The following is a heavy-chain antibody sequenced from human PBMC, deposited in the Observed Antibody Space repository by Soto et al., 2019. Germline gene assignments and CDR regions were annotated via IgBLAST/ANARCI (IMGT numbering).Heavy chain of an antibody. V-gene: IGHV3-23*01. D-gene: IGHD3-22*01. CDR3: AKDADYYDSSGSQY. J-gene: IGHJ4*02. Sequence: GGSLRLSCAASGFTFSSYAMSWVRQAPGKGLEWVSAISGGGGSAYYADSVKGRFTISRDNPKNTLYLQMNSLRVEDTVVYYCAKDADYYDSSGSQYWGQGTLVTVSS. CDR2: ISGGGGSA. CDR1: GFTFSSYA.